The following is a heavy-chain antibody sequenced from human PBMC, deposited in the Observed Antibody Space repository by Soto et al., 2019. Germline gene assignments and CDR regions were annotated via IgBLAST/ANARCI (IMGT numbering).Heavy chain of an antibody. Sequence: QLQLQESGPGLVKPSETLSLSCTVSGGSLSSSSYYWGWIRQPPGKGLAWIGSIYYSGSTYYNPSLKSRVTISVDTSKNQFSLKLSSVTAPATAVYYCASQRASRSGWYPDYWGQGNLVTVSS. CDR2: IYYSGST. CDR3: ASQRASRSGWYPDY. J-gene: IGHJ4*02. CDR1: GGSLSSSSYY. V-gene: IGHV4-39*01. D-gene: IGHD6-19*01.